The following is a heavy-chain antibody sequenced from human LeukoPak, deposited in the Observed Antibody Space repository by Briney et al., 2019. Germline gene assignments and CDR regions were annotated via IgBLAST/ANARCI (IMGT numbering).Heavy chain of an antibody. CDR2: IRHDGNKK. J-gene: IGHJ4*02. D-gene: IGHD3-22*01. CDR3: AKLLLETGGIGEEFDY. Sequence: AGGSLRLSCAASGFTFSSYAMHWVRQAPGKGLEWVAFIRHDGNKKYYADSVKGRFTIYRDNSKNTLYLQMNSLTSEDTAVYYCAKLLLETGGIGEEFDYWGQGTLVTVSS. CDR1: GFTFSSYA. V-gene: IGHV3-30*02.